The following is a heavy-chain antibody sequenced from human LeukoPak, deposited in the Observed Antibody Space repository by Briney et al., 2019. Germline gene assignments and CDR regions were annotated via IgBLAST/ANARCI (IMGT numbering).Heavy chain of an antibody. V-gene: IGHV4-30-2*01. CDR2: IYHSGST. CDR3: ARAQIRYFDWLLTGPFDY. D-gene: IGHD3-9*01. Sequence: PSENLSLTCAVSGGSISSGGYSWSWIRQPPGKGLEWIGYIYHSGSTYYNPSLKSRVTISVDRSKNQFSLKLSSVTAADTAVYYCARAQIRYFDWLLTGPFDYWGQGTLVTVSS. J-gene: IGHJ4*02. CDR1: GGSISSGGYS.